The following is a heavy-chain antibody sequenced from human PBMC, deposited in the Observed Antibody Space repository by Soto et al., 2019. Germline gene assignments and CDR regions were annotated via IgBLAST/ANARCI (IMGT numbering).Heavy chain of an antibody. V-gene: IGHV3-21*01. CDR3: ARDGIAARMAPANYYFDY. CDR1: GFTFRSYS. D-gene: IGHD6-6*01. J-gene: IGHJ4*02. Sequence: GGSLRRSCAASGFTFRSYSINWVRQAPGKGLEWVSSISSSSSYIYYADSVKGRFTISRDNAKNSLYLQMNSLRAEDTAVYYCARDGIAARMAPANYYFDYWGQGTLVTVSS. CDR2: ISSSSSYI.